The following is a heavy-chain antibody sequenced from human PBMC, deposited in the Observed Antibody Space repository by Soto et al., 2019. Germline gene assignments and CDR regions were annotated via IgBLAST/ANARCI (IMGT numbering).Heavy chain of an antibody. D-gene: IGHD6-19*01. V-gene: IGHV3-23*01. CDR2: ISGSGAGDSP. CDR3: ASRPGPAVTVLDF. J-gene: IGHJ4*02. CDR1: GFTFNNYA. Sequence: EVQLLESGGGLVQPGGSLRLSCAASGFTFNNYAMAWVRQAPGKGLEWVSGISGSGAGDSPYYVDSVKGRFTISRDNSQTTLSLQINNLRAEDTAVYYCASRPGPAVTVLDFWGQGPLVTVSS.